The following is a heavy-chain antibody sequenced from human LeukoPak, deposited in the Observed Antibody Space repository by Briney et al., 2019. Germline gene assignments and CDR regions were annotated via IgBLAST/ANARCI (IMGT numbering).Heavy chain of an antibody. J-gene: IGHJ6*02. V-gene: IGHV1-18*01. CDR3: VRDRTILRGLREAYGMDV. CDR1: GGTFSSYA. Sequence: GASVKVSCKASGGTFSSYAISWVRQAPGQGLEWMGWISVDNGNTNYAQKVQGRITMTTDTTTSTAYLELRSLRSDDTAVYYCVRDRTILRGLREAYGMDVWGQGTTVTVSS. D-gene: IGHD3-10*01. CDR2: ISVDNGNT.